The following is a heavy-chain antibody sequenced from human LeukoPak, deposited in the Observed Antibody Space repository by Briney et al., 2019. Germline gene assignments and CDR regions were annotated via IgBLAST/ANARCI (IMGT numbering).Heavy chain of an antibody. CDR3: ATGSAPRDIVVVPAAIAAYYYMDV. J-gene: IGHJ6*03. CDR1: GYTLTELS. D-gene: IGHD2-2*02. V-gene: IGHV1-24*01. Sequence: ASVKVSCKVSGYTLTELSMHWVRQAPGKGLEWMGGFDPEDGETIYAQKFQGRVTMTEDTSTDTAYMELSSLRSEDTAVYYCATGSAPRDIVVVPAAIAAYYYMDVWGKGTTVTVSS. CDR2: FDPEDGET.